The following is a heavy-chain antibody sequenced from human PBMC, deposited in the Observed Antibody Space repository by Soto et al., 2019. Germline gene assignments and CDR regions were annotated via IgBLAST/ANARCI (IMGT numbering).Heavy chain of an antibody. J-gene: IGHJ3*02. CDR1: GFSLSSSGEG. D-gene: IGHD6-19*01. CDR3: VHKTGAVAGTGGAFDI. V-gene: IGHV2-5*02. CDR2: INWDDDK. Sequence: QITLKESGPTLVKPTQTLTLTCSFSGFSLSSSGEGVGWIRQPPGKALEWLALINWDDDKRYSPSLKSRLTITKDPSKNQVVLTMTNLDPVDTATYYCVHKTGAVAGTGGAFDIWGQGTMVTISS.